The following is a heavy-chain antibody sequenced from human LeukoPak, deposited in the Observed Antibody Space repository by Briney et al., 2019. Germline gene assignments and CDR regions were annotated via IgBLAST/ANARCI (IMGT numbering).Heavy chain of an antibody. CDR2: TSGSGVYT. D-gene: IGHD3-3*01. CDR3: AKDTIFDI. V-gene: IGHV3-23*01. Sequence: PGGSLRLSCAASGFTFSNYAMSWVRQAPGEGLEWVSVTSGSGVYTYYTDSVKGRFTISRDSSKNTLYLQMNSLRAEDTAVYYCAKDTIFDIWGQGTMVTVFS. CDR1: GFTFSNYA. J-gene: IGHJ3*02.